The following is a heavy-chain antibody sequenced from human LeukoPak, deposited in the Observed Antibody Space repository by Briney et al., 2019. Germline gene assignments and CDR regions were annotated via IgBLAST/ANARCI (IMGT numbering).Heavy chain of an antibody. CDR3: ASQLLYYYGSGSYPPFDI. Sequence: GESLKISCKGSGYSFTSYWISWVRQMPGKGLERMGRIDPSDSYTNYSPSFQGHVTISADKSISTAYLQWSSLKASDTAMYYCASQLLYYYGSGSYPPFDIWGQGTMVTVSS. CDR2: IDPSDSYT. J-gene: IGHJ3*02. V-gene: IGHV5-10-1*01. D-gene: IGHD3-10*01. CDR1: GYSFTSYW.